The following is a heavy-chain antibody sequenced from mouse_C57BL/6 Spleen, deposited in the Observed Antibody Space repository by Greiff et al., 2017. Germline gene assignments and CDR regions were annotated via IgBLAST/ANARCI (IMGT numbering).Heavy chain of an antibody. J-gene: IGHJ4*01. CDR3: ARGYYSHYYAMDY. CDR1: GFTFSDYG. V-gene: IGHV5-17*01. CDR2: ISSGSSTI. D-gene: IGHD2-12*01. Sequence: EVKLMESGGGLVKPGGSLKLSCAASGFTFSDYGMHWVRQAPEKGLEWVASISSGSSTIYYADTVKGRYTISRDNAKNTLFLQMTSLRSEDTAMYYCARGYYSHYYAMDYWGQGTSDTVSS.